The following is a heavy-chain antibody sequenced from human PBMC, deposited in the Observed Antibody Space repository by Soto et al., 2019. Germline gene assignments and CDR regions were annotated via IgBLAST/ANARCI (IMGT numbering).Heavy chain of an antibody. Sequence: SETLSLTCTVSGCSISSSSYYWGWIRQPPGKGLEWIGSIHYSGSTYYNPSLKSRITISVDTSKNQFSLKLSSVTAADTAVYYCARHQSHSSSYVDPWGQGTLVTVSS. D-gene: IGHD6-13*01. CDR2: IHYSGST. V-gene: IGHV4-39*01. CDR3: ARHQSHSSSYVDP. CDR1: GCSISSSSYY. J-gene: IGHJ5*02.